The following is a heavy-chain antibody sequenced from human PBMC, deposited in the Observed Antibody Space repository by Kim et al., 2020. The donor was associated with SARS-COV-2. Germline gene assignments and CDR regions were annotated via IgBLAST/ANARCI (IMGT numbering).Heavy chain of an antibody. CDR3: AKDRGFYGGVYSVELYY. CDR1: GFTFTNYA. Sequence: GGSLRLSCAASGFTFTNYAMSWVRQAPGKGLEWVSTISGSGGNTYYADSVKGRFTLSRDNSKSTLYLHMNTLGAEDMAVYYCAKDRGFYGGVYSVELYY. D-gene: IGHD1-26*01. V-gene: IGHV3-23*01. J-gene: IGHJ4*01. CDR2: ISGSGGNT.